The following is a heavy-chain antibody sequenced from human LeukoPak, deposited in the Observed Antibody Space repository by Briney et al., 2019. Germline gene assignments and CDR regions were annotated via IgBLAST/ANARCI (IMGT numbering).Heavy chain of an antibody. Sequence: QPGGSLRLSCAASGFTFSSYGMHWVRQAPGKGLEWVAVIWYDGSNKYYADSVKGRFTISRDNSKNTLYLQMNSLRAEDTAVYYCARESPLLGAFDYWGQGTLVTVSS. D-gene: IGHD7-27*01. J-gene: IGHJ4*02. V-gene: IGHV3-33*01. CDR2: IWYDGSNK. CDR3: ARESPLLGAFDY. CDR1: GFTFSSYG.